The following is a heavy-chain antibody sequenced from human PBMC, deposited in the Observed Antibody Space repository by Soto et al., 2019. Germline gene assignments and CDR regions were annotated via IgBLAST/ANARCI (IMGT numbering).Heavy chain of an antibody. Sequence: QVQLVQSGAEVKKPGASVKVSCKASGYTFTSYGISWVRQAPGQGLEWMGWISAYNGNTKYVQKFQGRVTMTTDTSTSTAYIELRSLRSYDTAVYYCARDAAAGLNDYWGQGTLVTVSS. CDR2: ISAYNGNT. CDR3: ARDAAAGLNDY. V-gene: IGHV1-18*01. J-gene: IGHJ4*02. D-gene: IGHD6-13*01. CDR1: GYTFTSYG.